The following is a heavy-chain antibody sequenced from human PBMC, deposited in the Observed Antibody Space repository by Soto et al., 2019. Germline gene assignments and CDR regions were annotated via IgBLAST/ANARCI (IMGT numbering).Heavy chain of an antibody. J-gene: IGHJ5*02. CDR1: GFTFSSYG. Sequence: GGSLRLSCAASGFTFSSYGMHWVRQAPGKGLEWVAVISYDGSNKYYADSVKGRFTISRDNSKNTLYLQMNSLRAEDTAVYYCAIDPNSSRKSSSFDPRGQGTLVTVSS. CDR2: ISYDGSNK. CDR3: AIDPNSSRKSSSFDP. V-gene: IGHV3-30*03. D-gene: IGHD6-19*01.